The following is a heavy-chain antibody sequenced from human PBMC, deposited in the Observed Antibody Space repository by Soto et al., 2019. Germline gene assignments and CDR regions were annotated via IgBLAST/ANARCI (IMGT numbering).Heavy chain of an antibody. Sequence: QITLKESGPTLVKPTQTLTLTCTFSGFSLSTSGVGVGCVRQPPGKALELLAVIHWNDDNHYTSSLKTRLTVTKDITKNQVVFAMTNRDPVDTGTYFCIHRRVNGGMDHWGPGILVTVSS. V-gene: IGHV2-5*01. CDR3: IHRRVNGGMDH. CDR1: GFSLSTSGVG. CDR2: IHWNDDN. J-gene: IGHJ4*02.